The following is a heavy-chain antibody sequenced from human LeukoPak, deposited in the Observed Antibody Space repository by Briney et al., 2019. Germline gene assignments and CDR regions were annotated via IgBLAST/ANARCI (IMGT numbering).Heavy chain of an antibody. D-gene: IGHD6-13*01. CDR1: GSSISSSNW. CDR2: IYYSGST. V-gene: IGHV4-4*02. CDR3: ARDRVWWFDP. J-gene: IGHJ5*02. Sequence: PSGTLSLTCAVSGSSISSSNWYSWVRQPPGKGLEWIGSIYYSGSTYYNPSLKSRVTISVDTSKNQFSLKLSSVTAADTAVYYCARDRVWWFDPWGQGTLVTVSS.